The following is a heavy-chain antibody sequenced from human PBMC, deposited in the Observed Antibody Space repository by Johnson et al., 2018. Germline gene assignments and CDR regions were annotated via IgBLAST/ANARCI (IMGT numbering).Heavy chain of an antibody. D-gene: IGHD3-10*01. J-gene: IGHJ4*02. Sequence: QVQLQESGGGVVQPGRSLRLSCAASGFNFSTYGMHWVRQAPGKGLEWVAVVWFDGVNHYYGDSVKGRFTIARDISKNTLYLQMNSLRAEDTAVYFCAREGVAWFGELAFFDYWGQGTLVTVSS. CDR1: GFNFSTYG. CDR2: VWFDGVNH. V-gene: IGHV3-33*01. CDR3: AREGVAWFGELAFFDY.